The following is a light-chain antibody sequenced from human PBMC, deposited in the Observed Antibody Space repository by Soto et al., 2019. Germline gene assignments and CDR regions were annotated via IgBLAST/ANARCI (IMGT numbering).Light chain of an antibody. CDR2: RNN. CDR3: ASWDDSLSGVV. CDR1: RSNIGSDY. V-gene: IGLV1-47*01. Sequence: QSVLTQPPTASGTPGQRVTISCSGSRSNIGSDYVSWYQQLPGTAPKLLIYRNNQRPLGVPDRFSGSKSGTSASLAITGLRSEDEADYYCASWDDSLSGVVFGGGTKVTVL. J-gene: IGLJ2*01.